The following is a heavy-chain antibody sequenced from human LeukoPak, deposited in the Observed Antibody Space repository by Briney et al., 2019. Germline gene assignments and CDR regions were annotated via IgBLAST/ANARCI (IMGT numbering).Heavy chain of an antibody. CDR1: GYTFASYG. J-gene: IGHJ3*02. D-gene: IGHD2-2*02. CDR2: ISAYNGNT. Sequence: ASVKVSCKASGYTFASYGISWVRQAPGQGLEWMGWISAYNGNTNYAQKLQGRVTMTTDTSTSTAYMELRSLRSDDTAVYYCARDRNLVVPAAIAAFDIWGQGTMVTVSS. CDR3: ARDRNLVVPAAIAAFDI. V-gene: IGHV1-18*01.